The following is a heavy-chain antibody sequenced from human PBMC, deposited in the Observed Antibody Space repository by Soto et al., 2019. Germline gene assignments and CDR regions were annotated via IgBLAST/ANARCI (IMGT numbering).Heavy chain of an antibody. CDR2: IYTSGST. CDR1: GGSISSYY. CDR3: ARTRSQLWHAFEI. V-gene: IGHV4-4*07. Sequence: QVQLQESGPGLVKPSETLSLTCTVSGGSISSYYWSWIRQPAGKGLEWIGRIYTSGSTNYNPSLKSRVTMSVDTSKNQFSLTLSSVTAADTAVDYCARTRSQLWHAFEIWGQGTMVTVSS. J-gene: IGHJ3*02. D-gene: IGHD5-18*01.